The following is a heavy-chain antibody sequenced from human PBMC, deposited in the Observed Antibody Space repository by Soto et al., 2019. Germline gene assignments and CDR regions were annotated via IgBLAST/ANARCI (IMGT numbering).Heavy chain of an antibody. J-gene: IGHJ4*02. CDR1: GFTFSNFG. CDR3: AKGLFRVSPGIDTVLDS. Sequence: QVRLVESGGGPVQPGTSLRLSCAASGFTFSNFGMHWVRQVPGKGLEWLATISYAGRNPYYAASVMGRFTISRDNSKSVLYLQINSLRPADTALYYCAKGLFRVSPGIDTVLDSWGRGILVTVSS. CDR2: ISYAGRNP. V-gene: IGHV3-30*18. D-gene: IGHD2-8*01.